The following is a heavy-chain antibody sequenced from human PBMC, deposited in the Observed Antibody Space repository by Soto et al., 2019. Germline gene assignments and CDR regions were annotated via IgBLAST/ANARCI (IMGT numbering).Heavy chain of an antibody. V-gene: IGHV4-34*01. CDR3: ASRIVATTYMDV. CDR2: INHSGST. CDR1: GGSFSGYY. J-gene: IGHJ6*03. Sequence: LETLSLTCAVYGGSFSGYYLSWIRQPPGKGLEWIGEINHSGSTNYNPSLKSRVTISVDTSKNQFSLKLSSVTAADTAVYYCASRIVATTYMDVWGKGTTVTAP. D-gene: IGHD5-12*01.